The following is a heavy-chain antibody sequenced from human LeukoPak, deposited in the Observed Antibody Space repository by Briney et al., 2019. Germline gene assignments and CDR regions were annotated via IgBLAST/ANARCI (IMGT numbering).Heavy chain of an antibody. CDR1: GFTFSSYA. CDR3: ARSGREATEIDY. V-gene: IGHV3-30-3*01. J-gene: IGHJ4*02. D-gene: IGHD1-1*01. Sequence: PGGSLRLSCAASGFTFSSYAMHWVRQVPGKGLEWVAVISYDGSNKYYADSVKGRFTISRDNSKNTLYLQMNSLRAEDTAVYYCARSGREATEIDYWGQGTLVTVSS. CDR2: ISYDGSNK.